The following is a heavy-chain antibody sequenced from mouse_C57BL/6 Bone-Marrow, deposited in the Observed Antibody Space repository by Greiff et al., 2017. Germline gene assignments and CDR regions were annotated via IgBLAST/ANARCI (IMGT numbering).Heavy chain of an antibody. D-gene: IGHD1-1*01. J-gene: IGHJ2*01. CDR1: GYTFTSYC. V-gene: IGHV1-69*01. CDR3: AREITTVVAYYFDY. CDR2: IDPSDSYT. Sequence: QVQLQQPGAELVMPGASVKLSCKASGYTFTSYCMHWVKQRPGQGLEWIGEIDPSDSYTNYNQKFKGKSTLTVDKSSSTAYMQLSSLTSEDSAVYYCAREITTVVAYYFDYWGQGTTLTVSS.